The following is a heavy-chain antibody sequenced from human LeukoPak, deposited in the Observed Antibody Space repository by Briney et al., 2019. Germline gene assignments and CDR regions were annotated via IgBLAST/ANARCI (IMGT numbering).Heavy chain of an antibody. Sequence: ASVKVSRKASGYNFFSYNITWVRQAPGLGLECMGWINPYSGNTTYPQKLRGRVTMTTDTSTSTAYMELRSLRSDDTAMYYCATTSVWTRALDSWGQGALVTVSS. CDR1: GYNFFSYN. D-gene: IGHD6-19*01. J-gene: IGHJ4*02. CDR3: ATTSVWTRALDS. V-gene: IGHV1-18*04. CDR2: INPYSGNT.